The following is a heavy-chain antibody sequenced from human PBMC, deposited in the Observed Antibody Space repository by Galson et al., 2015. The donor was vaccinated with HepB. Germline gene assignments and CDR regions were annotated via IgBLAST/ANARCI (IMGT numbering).Heavy chain of an antibody. Sequence: MIWVRQAPGKGLEWVSAIRGSDRSTSYADSVKGRFTISRDTSRNTWYRRMNSLRADDTALYFCAKVLIPAYMIRANPPNSYDYWGQGVLVTVSS. J-gene: IGHJ4*02. D-gene: IGHD3-10*01. V-gene: IGHV3-23*01. CDR2: IRGSDRST. CDR3: AKVLIPAYMIRANPPNSYDY.